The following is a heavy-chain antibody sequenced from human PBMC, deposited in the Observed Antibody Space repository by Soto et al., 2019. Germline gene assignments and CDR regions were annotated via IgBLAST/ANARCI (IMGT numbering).Heavy chain of an antibody. CDR3: AKNSAWFGDYYYYYMDV. CDR1: GFTFSSYA. D-gene: IGHD3-10*01. CDR2: ISGSGGST. V-gene: IGHV3-23*01. J-gene: IGHJ6*03. Sequence: PGGSLRLSCAASGFTFSSYAMSWVRQAPGKGLEWVSAISGSGGSTYYADSVKGRFTISRDNSKNTLYLQMNSLRAEDTAVYYCAKNSAWFGDYYYYYMDVWGKGTTVTVSS.